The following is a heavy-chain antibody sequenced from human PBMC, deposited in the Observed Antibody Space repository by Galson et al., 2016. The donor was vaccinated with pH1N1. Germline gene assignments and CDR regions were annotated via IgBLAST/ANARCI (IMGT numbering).Heavy chain of an antibody. CDR3: ARPRIASPGALHH. J-gene: IGHJ1*01. Sequence: SLRLSCAASGLSVRNNYMNWVRQAPGKGLEWVSVIDGGGNSFYADSVKGRFTMSRDNSKNTVYLQMNSLTREDTAVYFCARPRIASPGALHHWGQGTRVTVSS. V-gene: IGHV3-66*02. CDR2: IDGGGNS. D-gene: IGHD1-26*01. CDR1: GLSVRNNY.